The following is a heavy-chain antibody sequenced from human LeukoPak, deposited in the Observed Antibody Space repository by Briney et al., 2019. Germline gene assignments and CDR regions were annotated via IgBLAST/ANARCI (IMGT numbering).Heavy chain of an antibody. D-gene: IGHD5-12*01. Sequence: PGGSLRLSCAASGFTFSIYAMNWVRQAPGKGLEWVSAISGSGDSTYYADSVKGRFTISRDNAKNSLYLQMNSLRAEDTAVYYCARDLYSGYDGFDYWGQGTLVTVSS. CDR2: ISGSGDST. CDR1: GFTFSIYA. V-gene: IGHV3-23*01. J-gene: IGHJ4*02. CDR3: ARDLYSGYDGFDY.